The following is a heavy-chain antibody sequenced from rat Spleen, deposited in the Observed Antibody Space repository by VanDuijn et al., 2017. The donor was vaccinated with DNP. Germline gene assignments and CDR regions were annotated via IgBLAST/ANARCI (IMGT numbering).Heavy chain of an antibody. J-gene: IGHJ2*01. CDR3: VRWNSGHFDY. CDR2: INSRGDTT. V-gene: IGHV5-31*01. D-gene: IGHD4-3*01. CDR1: GFTFSNWW. Sequence: EVQLVESGGGLVQPGRSLKLSCVASGFTFSNWWMTWIRQVPGKGLEWIASINSRGDTTYYPDSVKGRFTISRDNAKSTLYLQMNSLRSEDMATYYCVRWNSGHFDYWGQGVMVTVSS.